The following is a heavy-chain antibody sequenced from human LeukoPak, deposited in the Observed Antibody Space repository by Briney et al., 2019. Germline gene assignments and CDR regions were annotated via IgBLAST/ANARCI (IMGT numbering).Heavy chain of an antibody. J-gene: IGHJ5*02. CDR3: VKDSGYYDTSGKGWFHL. CDR1: GFAFSSYS. V-gene: IGHV3-48*04. Sequence: GGSLRLSCAASGFAFSSYSMNWVRQAPGKGLEWVSYISSSSNAIYYSDSVKGRFTISRDNANNSLSLQMNSLRAEDTALYYCVKDSGYYDTSGKGWFHLWGQGTLVTVSS. CDR2: ISSSSNAI. D-gene: IGHD3-22*01.